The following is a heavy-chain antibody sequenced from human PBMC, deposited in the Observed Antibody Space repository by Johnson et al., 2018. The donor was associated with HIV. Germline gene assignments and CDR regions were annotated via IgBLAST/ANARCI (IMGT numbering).Heavy chain of an antibody. CDR2: INWNGRST. D-gene: IGHD5-18*01. V-gene: IGHV3-20*04. Sequence: VQLVESGGGLVQPGGSLRLSCVATAFTVSSNYMSWVRQAPGKGLEWVSGINWNGRSTGYADSVKGRFTISRDNSKNTLYLQMNSLSAEDTAVYYCARENQGYSYRAFDIWGQGTMVTVSS. CDR1: AFTVSSNY. J-gene: IGHJ3*02. CDR3: ARENQGYSYRAFDI.